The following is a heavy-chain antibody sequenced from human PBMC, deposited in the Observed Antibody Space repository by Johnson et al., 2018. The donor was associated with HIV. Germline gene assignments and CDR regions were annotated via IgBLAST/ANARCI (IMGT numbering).Heavy chain of an antibody. V-gene: IGHV3-11*04. Sequence: VQLVESGGGLVKPGGSLRLSCAVSGVIFSEYYMSWIRQAPGKGLEWVSYISSSGNTIYYADSVTGRFTISRDNAKNSLYLQMNSLRVEDTAVYYCARDESGYDEGFDAFDIWGQGTMVTVSS. CDR1: GVIFSEYY. CDR3: ARDESGYDEGFDAFDI. CDR2: ISSSGNTI. J-gene: IGHJ3*02. D-gene: IGHD5-12*01.